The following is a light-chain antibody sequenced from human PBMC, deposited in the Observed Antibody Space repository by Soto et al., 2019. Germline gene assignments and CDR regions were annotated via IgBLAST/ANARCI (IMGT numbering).Light chain of an antibody. V-gene: IGKV1-12*01. CDR2: AAS. J-gene: IGKJ2*01. Sequence: DIQMTQSPSSVSASLGDRVTITCRASQHISTWLVWYQQKPGKAPQLLIYAASSLQTGVPSRFSGCGSGTDFSLTISSLQPEDSATYYCQQANSFPFTFGQGTRLEI. CDR1: QHISTW. CDR3: QQANSFPFT.